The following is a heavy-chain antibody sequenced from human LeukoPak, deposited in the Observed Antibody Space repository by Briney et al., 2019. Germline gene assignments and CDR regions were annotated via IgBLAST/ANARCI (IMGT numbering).Heavy chain of an antibody. CDR2: IKNNGDGGTT. J-gene: IGHJ6*04. Sequence: GGSLRLSCAASGFTFSNAWMSWVRQDPGKGLEWVGRIKNNGDGGTTDYAAPVKGRFTISRDDSKDTLFLQMNSLKTEDTGVYYCTTHGTGYYGIDVWGKGTTVTVSS. CDR1: GFTFSNAW. V-gene: IGHV3-15*01. D-gene: IGHD3-10*01. CDR3: TTHGTGYYGIDV.